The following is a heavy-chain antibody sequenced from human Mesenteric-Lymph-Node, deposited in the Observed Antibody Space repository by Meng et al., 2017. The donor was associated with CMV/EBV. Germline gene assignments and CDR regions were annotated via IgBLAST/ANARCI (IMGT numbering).Heavy chain of an antibody. CDR1: GFTFNNYG. Sequence: GESLKISCAASGFTFNNYGMHWVRQAPGKGLEWVAFIRFDGSNKYYADSVKGRFTISRDNSMNTLYLRMNSLRAEDTAIYYCAKDQGDIVATVSWGLHYCGVHVWGQGTTVTVSS. D-gene: IGHD5-12*01. CDR3: AKDQGDIVATVSWGLHYCGVHV. CDR2: IRFDGSNK. V-gene: IGHV3-30*02. J-gene: IGHJ6*02.